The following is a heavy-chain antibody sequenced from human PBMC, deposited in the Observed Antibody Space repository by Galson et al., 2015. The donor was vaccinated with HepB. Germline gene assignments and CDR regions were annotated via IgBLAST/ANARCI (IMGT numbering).Heavy chain of an antibody. V-gene: IGHV3-30-3*01. D-gene: IGHD6-19*01. CDR2: ISYDGSNK. CDR1: GFTFSSYA. J-gene: IGHJ4*02. CDR3: ARSPLTIAVADYFDY. Sequence: SLRLSCAASGFTFSSYAMHWVRQAPGKGLEWVAVISYDGSNKYYADSVKGRFTISRDNSKNTLYLQMNSLRAEDTAVYYCARSPLTIAVADYFDYWGQGTLVTVSS.